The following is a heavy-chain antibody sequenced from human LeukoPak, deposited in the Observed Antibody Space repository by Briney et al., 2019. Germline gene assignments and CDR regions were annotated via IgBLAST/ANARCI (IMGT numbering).Heavy chain of an antibody. Sequence: GGSLRLSCAASGFTFSSNAMSWVRQAPGKGLEWVSLISGSDGSTYCADSVKGRFTISRDNSKDALYLQMNSLRAEDTAIYYCAKGAPSGSYRIDYWGQGTLVTVSS. CDR1: GFTFSSNA. V-gene: IGHV3-23*01. J-gene: IGHJ4*02. D-gene: IGHD1-26*01. CDR2: ISGSDGST. CDR3: AKGAPSGSYRIDY.